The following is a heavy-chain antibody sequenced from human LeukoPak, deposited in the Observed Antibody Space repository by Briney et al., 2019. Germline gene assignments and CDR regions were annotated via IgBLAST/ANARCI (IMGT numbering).Heavy chain of an antibody. Sequence: GGSLRLSCLTSGFTFSTNAMSWVRQAPGKGLEWISGISGSGASTYYADSMTGRFTISRDNSRNTLYLQMNSLRGDDTAVYYCAKDVGKWESLHFFDYWGQGTLVTVSS. V-gene: IGHV3-23*01. D-gene: IGHD1-26*01. CDR1: GFTFSTNA. CDR2: ISGSGAST. CDR3: AKDVGKWESLHFFDY. J-gene: IGHJ4*02.